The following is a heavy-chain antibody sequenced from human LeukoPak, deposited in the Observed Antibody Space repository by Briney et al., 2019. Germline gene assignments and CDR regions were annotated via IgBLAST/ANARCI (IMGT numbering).Heavy chain of an antibody. CDR3: TRESGAFSPFGF. V-gene: IGHV4-4*02. CDR1: GGSITTTNW. Sequence: KTSETLSLTCAVSGGSITTTNWWSWVRQPPGKGLEWIGEVHLNGATNYNPSLESRFSMSIDKSNNHLSLELTSVTAADTAMYYCTRESGAFSPFGFWGQGTLVTVSS. CDR2: VHLNGAT. J-gene: IGHJ4*02. D-gene: IGHD1-26*01.